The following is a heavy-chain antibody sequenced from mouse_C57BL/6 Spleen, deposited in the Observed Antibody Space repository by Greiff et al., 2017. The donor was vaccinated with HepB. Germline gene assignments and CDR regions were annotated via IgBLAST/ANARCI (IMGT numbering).Heavy chain of an antibody. D-gene: IGHD1-1*01. CDR3: ARLFYYYGPYYAMDY. V-gene: IGHV5-6*01. Sequence: EVKLVESGGDLVKPGGSLKLSCAASGFTFSSYGMSWVRQTPDKRLEWVATISSGGSYTYYPDSVKGRFTISRDNAKNTLYLQMSSLKSEDTAMYYCARLFYYYGPYYAMDYWGQGTSVTVSS. J-gene: IGHJ4*01. CDR2: ISSGGSYT. CDR1: GFTFSSYG.